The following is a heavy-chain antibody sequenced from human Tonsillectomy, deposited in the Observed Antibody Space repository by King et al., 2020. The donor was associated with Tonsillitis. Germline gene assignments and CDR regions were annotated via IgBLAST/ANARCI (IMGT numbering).Heavy chain of an antibody. D-gene: IGHD6-19*01. J-gene: IGHJ4*02. V-gene: IGHV3-23*04. CDR1: GFTFSSYV. CDR2: ISGSGGST. CDR3: AIARRHSSRCVSLVSVCGVSRN. Sequence: VQLVESGGGLVQPGGSLRLSCAASGFTFSSYVMSWVRQAPGKGLEWVSVISGSGGSTYYADSVKGRFTISRDNSKNTLYLQMNSLRDEDTAVYYCAIARRHSSRCVSLVSVCGVSRNWGQGTLVTVSS.